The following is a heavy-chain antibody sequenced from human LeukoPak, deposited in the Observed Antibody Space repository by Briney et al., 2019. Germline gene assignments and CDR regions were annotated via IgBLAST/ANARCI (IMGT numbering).Heavy chain of an antibody. CDR1: GGTFSSYA. J-gene: IGHJ4*02. V-gene: IGHV1-69*05. Sequence: SVKVSCKASGGTFSSYAISWVRQAPGQGLEWMGRIIPIFGAANYAQKFQGRVTITTDESTSTAYMELSSLRSEDTAVYYCARIGSQNSSPFDYWGQGTLVTVSS. CDR3: ARIGSQNSSPFDY. CDR2: IIPIFGAA. D-gene: IGHD3-10*01.